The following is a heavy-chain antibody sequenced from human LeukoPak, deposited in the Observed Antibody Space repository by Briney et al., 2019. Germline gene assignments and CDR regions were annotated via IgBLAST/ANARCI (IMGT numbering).Heavy chain of an antibody. V-gene: IGHV3-23*01. D-gene: IGHD6-13*01. Sequence: GGSLRLSCEASGFTFSSYAVTWVRQAPGKGLEWVSGITGSGDTKFYAYSVKGRFTISRDNSNNMLYLQMHSLRAEDTAVYYCVKDYSTIPAAANPLFDYWGQGALVTVSS. CDR1: GFTFSSYA. J-gene: IGHJ4*02. CDR3: VKDYSTIPAAANPLFDY. CDR2: ITGSGDTK.